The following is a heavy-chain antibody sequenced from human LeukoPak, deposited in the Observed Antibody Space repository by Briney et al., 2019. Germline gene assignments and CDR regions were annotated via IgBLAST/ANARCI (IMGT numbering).Heavy chain of an antibody. J-gene: IGHJ4*02. V-gene: IGHV4-39*01. CDR2: IYYSGST. CDR1: GGSVSNSHYY. Sequence: SETLSLTCTVSGGSVSNSHYYCGWVRQPPWKGLEWIGSIYYSGSTYYNPSLRSRVSISVDTSKNQFSLRLSSVTAADTAVYYCARQRGYCSGGSCYGMFDYWGQGTLVTVSS. D-gene: IGHD2-15*01. CDR3: ARQRGYCSGGSCYGMFDY.